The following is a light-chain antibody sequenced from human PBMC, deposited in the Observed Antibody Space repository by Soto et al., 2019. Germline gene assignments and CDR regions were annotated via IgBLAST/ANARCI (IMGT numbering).Light chain of an antibody. J-gene: IGLJ1*01. CDR1: SSDVGSYNR. CDR2: EVS. V-gene: IGLV2-18*02. Sequence: QPVLTHPPSVSGSPGQSVAISCTETSSDVGSYNRVSWYQQPPGAAPKLMIYEVSNRPSGVPDRFSGSKSGNTASLTISGLQAEDEADYYCNSYTGSSTYVFGTGTKVTVL. CDR3: NSYTGSSTYV.